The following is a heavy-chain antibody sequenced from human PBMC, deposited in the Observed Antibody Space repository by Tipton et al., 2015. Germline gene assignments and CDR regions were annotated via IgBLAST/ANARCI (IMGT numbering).Heavy chain of an antibody. Sequence: TLSLTCTVSGGSISSSSYYWAWIRQPPGKGLEWIGSLYFSGSTYYNPSLKSRVTISIDRFKNQFSLKLSSVTAADTAVYYCARHDYFGSGSYPWFDPWGQGTLVTVSS. D-gene: IGHD3-10*01. CDR1: GGSISSSSYY. CDR2: LYFSGST. J-gene: IGHJ5*02. V-gene: IGHV4-39*01. CDR3: ARHDYFGSGSYPWFDP.